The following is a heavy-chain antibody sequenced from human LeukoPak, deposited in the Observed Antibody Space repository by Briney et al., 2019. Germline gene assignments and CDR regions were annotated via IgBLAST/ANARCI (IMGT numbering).Heavy chain of an antibody. V-gene: IGHV3-30*03. D-gene: IGHD2-2*01. CDR1: GFTFSSYA. CDR2: ISYDESDK. J-gene: IGHJ6*02. CDR3: ARDRGTTPKYYYGTDV. Sequence: GGSLRLSCAASGFTFSSYALHWVRQAPGRGLEWVALISYDESDKYYADFVKGRFAISRDNFKNTLYLQMDSLRAEDTAVYYCARDRGTTPKYYYGTDVWGQGTTVAVSS.